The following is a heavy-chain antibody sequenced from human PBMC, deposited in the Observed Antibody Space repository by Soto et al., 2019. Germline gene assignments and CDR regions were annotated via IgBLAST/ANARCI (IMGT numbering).Heavy chain of an antibody. Sequence: SGGSLRLSCAASGFTFSSYSMNWVRQAPGKGLEWVSSISSSSSYIYYADSVKGRFTISRDNAKNSLYLQMNSLRAEDTAVYYCARDKGVWFGEFNAFDIWGQGTMVTVSS. D-gene: IGHD3-10*01. J-gene: IGHJ3*02. V-gene: IGHV3-21*01. CDR1: GFTFSSYS. CDR3: ARDKGVWFGEFNAFDI. CDR2: ISSSSSYI.